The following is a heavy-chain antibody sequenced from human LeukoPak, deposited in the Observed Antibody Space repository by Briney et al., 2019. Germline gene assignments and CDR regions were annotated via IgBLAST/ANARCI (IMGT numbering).Heavy chain of an antibody. CDR2: ISYDGSNK. CDR1: GFTFSSYA. V-gene: IGHV3-30-3*01. Sequence: GRSLRLSCAASGFTFSSYAMHWVRQAPGKGLEWVAVISYDGSNKYYADSVKGRFTISRDNSKNTLYLQMNSLRAEDTAVYYCARVGSWYYYYYGMDVWGQGTTVTVS. J-gene: IGHJ6*02. CDR3: ARVGSWYYYYYGMDV. D-gene: IGHD2-15*01.